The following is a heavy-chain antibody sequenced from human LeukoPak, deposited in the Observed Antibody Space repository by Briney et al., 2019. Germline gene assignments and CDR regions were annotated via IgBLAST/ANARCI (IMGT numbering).Heavy chain of an antibody. CDR3: ARDTAGADY. V-gene: IGHV3-7*03. D-gene: IGHD1-26*01. Sequence: GGSLRLSCAASGFTFSQYWMTWVRQAPGKGLEWVANIKQDGSEKYYVDSVKGRFTISRDNAKDSLYLQMNSLRAEDTAMYYCARDTAGADYWGQGTLVTVSS. J-gene: IGHJ4*02. CDR2: IKQDGSEK. CDR1: GFTFSQYW.